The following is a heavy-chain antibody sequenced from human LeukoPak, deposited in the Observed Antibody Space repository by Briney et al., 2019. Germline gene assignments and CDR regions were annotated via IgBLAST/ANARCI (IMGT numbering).Heavy chain of an antibody. V-gene: IGHV4-39*07. J-gene: IGHJ5*02. CDR2: INHSGST. CDR3: ARIRSDGYVWGSYRYRWFDP. CDR1: GGSISSSSYY. D-gene: IGHD3-16*02. Sequence: KTSETLSLTCTVSGGSISSSSYYWSWIRQPPGKGLEWIGEINHSGSTNYNPSLKSRVTISVDTSKNQFSLKLSSVTAADTAVYYCARIRSDGYVWGSYRYRWFDPWGQGTLVTVSS.